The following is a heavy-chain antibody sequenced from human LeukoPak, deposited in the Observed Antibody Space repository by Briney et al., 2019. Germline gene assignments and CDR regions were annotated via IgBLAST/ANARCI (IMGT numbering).Heavy chain of an antibody. J-gene: IGHJ5*02. D-gene: IGHD2-15*01. CDR2: IYPGDSDI. CDR3: ARQEYCSGGSCYTWFDP. Sequence: GESLMISCKDSGYRFSSYWIAWVRQMPGKGLEYIGIIYPGDSDIRYSPSFQGLVTISADKSISTAYLQWSSLKASDTAMYYCARQEYCSGGSCYTWFDPWGQGTLVTVSS. V-gene: IGHV5-51*01. CDR1: GYRFSSYW.